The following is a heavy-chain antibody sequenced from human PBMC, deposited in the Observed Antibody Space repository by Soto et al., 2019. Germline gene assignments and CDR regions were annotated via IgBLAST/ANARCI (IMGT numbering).Heavy chain of an antibody. CDR1: GFTFSSYD. V-gene: IGHV3-13*01. D-gene: IGHD3-3*01. J-gene: IGHJ6*03. Sequence: GGSLRLSCAASGFTFSSYDMHWVRQATGKGLEWVSAIGTAGDTYYPGSVKGRFTISRENAKNSLYLQMNSLRAGDTAVYYCARARPYYDFWSGYYPNGTPYYYYYMDVWGKGTTVTVSS. CDR2: IGTAGDT. CDR3: ARARPYYDFWSGYYPNGTPYYYYYMDV.